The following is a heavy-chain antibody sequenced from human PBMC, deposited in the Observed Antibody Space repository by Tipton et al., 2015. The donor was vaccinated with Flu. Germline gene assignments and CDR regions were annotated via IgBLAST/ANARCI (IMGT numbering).Heavy chain of an antibody. CDR3: ARSTYHYGSGSSDY. CDR2: IFHTGST. D-gene: IGHD3-10*01. V-gene: IGHV4-38-2*02. J-gene: IGHJ4*02. CDR1: GHSISSDYY. Sequence: TLSLTCTISGHSISSDYYWGWIRQSPGKGLEWIGNIFHTGSTYHNPSLKSRVTISVDTAKNQFSQRLSSVTAADTAVYYCARSTYHYGSGSSDYWGQGTLVTVSS.